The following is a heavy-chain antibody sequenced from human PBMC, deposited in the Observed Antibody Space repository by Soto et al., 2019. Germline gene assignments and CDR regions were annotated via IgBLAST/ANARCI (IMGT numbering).Heavy chain of an antibody. Sequence: PGGSLRLSCAASGFTFSSYAMSWVRQAPGKGLEWVSAISGNGSSTYYADSVKGRFTISRDNSKNTLYLQMNSLRAEDTAVYYCARDLLRFLEWLPTYYYYYGMDVWGQGTTVTVSS. CDR2: ISGNGSST. CDR1: GFTFSSYA. D-gene: IGHD3-3*01. V-gene: IGHV3-23*01. J-gene: IGHJ6*02. CDR3: ARDLLRFLEWLPTYYYYYGMDV.